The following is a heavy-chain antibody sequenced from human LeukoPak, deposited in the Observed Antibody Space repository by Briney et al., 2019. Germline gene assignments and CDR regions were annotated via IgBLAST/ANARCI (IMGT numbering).Heavy chain of an antibody. D-gene: IGHD2-2*01. CDR1: GFSFSTYD. CDR3: ASCSSTSCYAN. V-gene: IGHV3-23*01. CDR2: ISTTGGYT. Sequence: GGSLRLSCVGSGFSFSTYDMGWVRQTPGKGLEWVSAISTTGGYTEDADSVKGRFTISRDNSQNTLFLQMHSLRAEDTAVYYCASCSSTSCYANWGQGTLVTVSS. J-gene: IGHJ4*02.